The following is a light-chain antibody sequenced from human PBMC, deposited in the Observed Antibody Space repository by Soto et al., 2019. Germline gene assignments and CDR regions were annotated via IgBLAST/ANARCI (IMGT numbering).Light chain of an antibody. Sequence: DIQLTQSPSSLSASVGDKVTITCRASQSIRSYLNWVQQKPGKAPKLLIYDASSLQTGVPSRFSGSGSGTDFSLTISSLQPEDFATYYCQQSYSTPPGTFGQGTKVDIK. V-gene: IGKV1-39*01. J-gene: IGKJ1*01. CDR2: DAS. CDR3: QQSYSTPPGT. CDR1: QSIRSY.